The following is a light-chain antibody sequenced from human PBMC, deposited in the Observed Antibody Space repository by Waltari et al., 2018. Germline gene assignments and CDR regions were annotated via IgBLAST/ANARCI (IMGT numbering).Light chain of an antibody. CDR1: QAISTF. V-gene: IGKV1-16*02. J-gene: IGKJ4*01. CDR2: AAS. CDR3: QQYSTFPPT. Sequence: DIQLTQSPSSLSPSVGVRVILTCRASQAISTFLAWFQLKPGKAPKSLIYAASTLQTGVSSNFSGSGSWTDFTLTISSLQPGDCATYYCQQYSTFPPTFGGGTRVEI.